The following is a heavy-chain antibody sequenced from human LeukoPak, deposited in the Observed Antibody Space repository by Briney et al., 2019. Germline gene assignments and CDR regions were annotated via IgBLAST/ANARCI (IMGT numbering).Heavy chain of an antibody. CDR3: ARARNNYDSSSYSALDY. D-gene: IGHD3-22*01. J-gene: IGHJ4*02. V-gene: IGHV3-33*01. CDR1: GFTFSSYG. CDR2: IWYDGTNI. Sequence: GGSLRLSCATSGFTFSSYGMHWVRQAPGKGLEWLAVIWYDGTNIYYADSVKGRFAISRDNSKNTLYLQMNSLRAEDTAVYYCARARNNYDSSSYSALDYWGQGTLVTVSS.